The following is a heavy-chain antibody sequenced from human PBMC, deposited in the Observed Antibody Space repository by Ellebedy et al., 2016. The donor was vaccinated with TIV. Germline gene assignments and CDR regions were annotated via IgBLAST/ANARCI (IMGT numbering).Heavy chain of an antibody. CDR1: GGSISSPSYY. J-gene: IGHJ4*02. D-gene: IGHD1-1*01. CDR3: ARHHTVERGAIDY. Sequence: MPSETLSLTCTVSGGSISSPSYYWGWIRQPPGKGLEWIGSIYYSGSTYSYPSLKSRVTMSIDTSKNQFSLKLSSVTAADTAVYYCARHHTVERGAIDYWGQGTLVTVSS. V-gene: IGHV4-39*01. CDR2: IYYSGST.